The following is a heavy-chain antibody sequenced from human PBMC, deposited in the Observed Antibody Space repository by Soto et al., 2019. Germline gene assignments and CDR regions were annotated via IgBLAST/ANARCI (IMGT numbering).Heavy chain of an antibody. D-gene: IGHD3-22*01. V-gene: IGHV4-38-2*02. CDR1: DYSITTGYY. CDR2: IFHSGST. CDR3: ARLGVDSSGYYYFDY. Sequence: PXETLSLTCTVSDYSITTGYYWGWVRQPPVKGLEWIASIFHSGSTYSNPSLKSRVTISVDTSKNQFSLKLSSVTAADTAVYYCARLGVDSSGYYYFDYWGQGTLVTVSS. J-gene: IGHJ4*02.